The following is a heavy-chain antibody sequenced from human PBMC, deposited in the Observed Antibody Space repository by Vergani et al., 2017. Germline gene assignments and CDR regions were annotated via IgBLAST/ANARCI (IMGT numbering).Heavy chain of an antibody. CDR2: ISGSGGST. CDR3: AKGGGDGYNYLRQFDY. D-gene: IGHD5-24*01. Sequence: EVQLLESGGGLVHPGGSLRLSCAASGFTFSSYAMSWVRQAPGKGLEWVSAISGSGGSTYYADSVKGRFTISRDNSKNTLYLQMNSLRAEDTAVYYCAKGGGDGYNYLRQFDYWGQGTLVTVSS. CDR1: GFTFSSYA. J-gene: IGHJ4*02. V-gene: IGHV3-23*01.